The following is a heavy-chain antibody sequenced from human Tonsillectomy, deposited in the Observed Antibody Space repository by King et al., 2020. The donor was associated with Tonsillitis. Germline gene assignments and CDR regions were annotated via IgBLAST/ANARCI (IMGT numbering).Heavy chain of an antibody. CDR3: ARTGGYCSGGSCYWVY. V-gene: IGHV5-10-1*03. CDR1: GYSFTSYW. J-gene: IGHJ4*02. D-gene: IGHD2-15*01. CDR2: IDPSDSYT. Sequence: VQLVESGAEVKKPGESLRISCKGPGYSFTSYWISWVRQMPGKGLEWMGRIDPSDSYTNYSPSFQGHVTISADKSISTAYLQWSSLKASDTAMYYCARTGGYCSGGSCYWVYWGQGTLVTVSS.